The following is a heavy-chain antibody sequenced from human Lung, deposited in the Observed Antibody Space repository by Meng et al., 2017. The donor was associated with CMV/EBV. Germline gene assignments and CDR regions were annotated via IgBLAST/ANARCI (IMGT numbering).Heavy chain of an antibody. V-gene: IGHV1-69*05. J-gene: IGHJ6*02. CDR3: ASKAGVVPAAIPVYYYYGMEV. CDR1: GGTFSSYA. CDR2: IIPIFGTA. Sequence: SXXVSCKASGGTFSSYAISWVRQAPGQGLEWMGGIIPIFGTANYAQKFQGRVTITTDESTSTAYMELSSLRSEDTAVYYCASKAGVVPAAIPVYYYYGMEVWGQGTXVTVSS. D-gene: IGHD2-2*02.